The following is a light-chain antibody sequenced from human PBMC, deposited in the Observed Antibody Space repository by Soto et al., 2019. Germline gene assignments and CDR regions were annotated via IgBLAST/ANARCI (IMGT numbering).Light chain of an antibody. V-gene: IGKV1-33*01. Sequence: DIQMTQSPSSLSASVGDRVTITCQASQDISNYLNLYQQKPGKAPKLLIYDASNLETGVPSRFSGRGSGTDFTFTISRQQPEDIATYYGQQSDNLPLGTFGPGTKVDIK. CDR3: QQSDNLPLGT. J-gene: IGKJ3*01. CDR2: DAS. CDR1: QDISNY.